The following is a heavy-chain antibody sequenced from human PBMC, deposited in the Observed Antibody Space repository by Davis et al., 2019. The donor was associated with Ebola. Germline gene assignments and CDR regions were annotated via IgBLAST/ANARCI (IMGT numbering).Heavy chain of an antibody. CDR2: IYYSGST. D-gene: IGHD3/OR15-3a*01. V-gene: IGHV4-31*03. Sequence: SESLSLTCTVSGGSISSGGYYWSWIRQHPGKGLEWIGYIYYSGSTYYNPSPKSRVTISVDTSKNQFSLKLSSVTAADTAVYYCASLGLVPNWFDPWGQGTLVTVSS. J-gene: IGHJ5*02. CDR1: GGSISSGGYY. CDR3: ASLGLVPNWFDP.